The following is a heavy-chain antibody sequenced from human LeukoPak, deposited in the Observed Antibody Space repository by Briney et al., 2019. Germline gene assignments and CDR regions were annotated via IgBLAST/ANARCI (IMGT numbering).Heavy chain of an antibody. J-gene: IGHJ4*02. Sequence: ASVTVSCKASGYTFTSYDINWVRRAPGQGLEWMGWMNPNSGNTGYAQKFQGRVTMTRNTSISTAYMELSSLRSEDTAVYYCARGVRRCGSSTSCYIYYFDYWGQGTLVTVSS. CDR1: GYTFTSYD. CDR2: MNPNSGNT. V-gene: IGHV1-8*01. D-gene: IGHD2-2*01. CDR3: ARGVRRCGSSTSCYIYYFDY.